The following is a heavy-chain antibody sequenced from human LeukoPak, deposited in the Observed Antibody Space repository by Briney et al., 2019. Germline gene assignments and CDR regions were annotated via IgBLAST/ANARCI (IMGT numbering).Heavy chain of an antibody. D-gene: IGHD1-26*01. CDR3: ARRSGNFQADYNFDY. CDR1: GSLFTNYW. V-gene: IGHV5-51*01. Sequence: PGESLKISCKGSGSLFTNYWIAWVRQMPGKGLEWMGIIYPGDSDTRYSPSFQGQVTISADKSISTAYLQWSSLKASDTAMYYCARRSGNFQADYNFDYWGQGTLVTVSS. CDR2: IYPGDSDT. J-gene: IGHJ4*02.